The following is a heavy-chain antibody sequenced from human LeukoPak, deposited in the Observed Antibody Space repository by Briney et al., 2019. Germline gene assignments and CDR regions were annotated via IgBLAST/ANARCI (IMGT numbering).Heavy chain of an antibody. V-gene: IGHV3-7*01. CDR3: AREVLITGTTGLGY. CDR1: GFTFSSYW. Sequence: PGRSLRLSCAASGFTFSSYWMSWVRQAPGKGLEWVANIKQDGSEKYYVDSVKGRFTISRDNAKNSLYLQMNSLRAEDTAVYYCAREVLITGTTGLGYWGQGTLVTVSS. CDR2: IKQDGSEK. J-gene: IGHJ4*02. D-gene: IGHD1-7*01.